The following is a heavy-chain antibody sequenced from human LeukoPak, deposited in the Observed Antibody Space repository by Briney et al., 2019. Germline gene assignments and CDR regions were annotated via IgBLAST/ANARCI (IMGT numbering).Heavy chain of an antibody. D-gene: IGHD6-6*01. Sequence: SETLSLTCTVSGASFSTTSYYWGWIRQPPGKGLEWIGIIDYSGSNYYNASLRSRVTMSVDTSKNQFSLKQSSVTAADTAVYYCERFAIAARPRDADYFDYWGQGTLVTVSS. CDR3: ERFAIAARPRDADYFDY. V-gene: IGHV4-39*01. CDR1: GASFSTTSYY. CDR2: IDYSGSN. J-gene: IGHJ4*02.